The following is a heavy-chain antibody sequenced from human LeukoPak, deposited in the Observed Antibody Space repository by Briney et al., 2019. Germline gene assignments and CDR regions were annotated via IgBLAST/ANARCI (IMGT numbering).Heavy chain of an antibody. Sequence: GASVKVSCKASGYTFTSYDINWVRQATGQGLEWMGWMNPNSGNTGYAQKFQGRVTMTRNTSISTAYMELSSLRSEDTAVYYCATPGYSSADAFDIWGQGTMVTVSS. V-gene: IGHV1-8*01. D-gene: IGHD6-19*01. CDR3: ATPGYSSADAFDI. CDR1: GYTFTSYD. CDR2: MNPNSGNT. J-gene: IGHJ3*02.